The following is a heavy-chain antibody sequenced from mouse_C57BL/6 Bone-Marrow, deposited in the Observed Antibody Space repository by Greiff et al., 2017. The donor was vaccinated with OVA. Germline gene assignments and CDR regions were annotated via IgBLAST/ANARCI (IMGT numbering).Heavy chain of an antibody. D-gene: IGHD3-3*01. CDR1: GFTFSSSA. CDR3: ARGVGQAY. J-gene: IGHJ3*01. V-gene: IGHV5-4*03. CDR2: ISDGGSYT. Sequence: EVKFVESGGGLVKPGGSLQLSCAASGFTFSSSAMSWVRQTPEKRLEWVATISDGGSYTYYPDNVKGRFTISRDNAKNNLYLQMSHLKSEDTAMYYCARGVGQAYWGQGTLVTVSA.